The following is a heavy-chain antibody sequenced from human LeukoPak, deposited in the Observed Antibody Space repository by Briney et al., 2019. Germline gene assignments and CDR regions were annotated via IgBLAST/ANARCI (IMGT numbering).Heavy chain of an antibody. CDR1: GFTFSSYG. CDR3: AKDRGVVITIDY. D-gene: IGHD3-3*01. Sequence: GGSLRLPCAASGFTFSSYGMHWVRQAPGKGLEWVAFIRYDGSNKYYADSVKGRFTISRDNSKNTLYLQMNSLRAEDTAVYYCAKDRGVVITIDYWGQGTLVTVSS. CDR2: IRYDGSNK. J-gene: IGHJ4*02. V-gene: IGHV3-30*02.